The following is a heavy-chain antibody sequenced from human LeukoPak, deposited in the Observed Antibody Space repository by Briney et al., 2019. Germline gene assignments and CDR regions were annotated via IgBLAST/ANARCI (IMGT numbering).Heavy chain of an antibody. CDR2: IYYSGST. D-gene: IGHD3-22*01. CDR1: GGSISSSSYY. V-gene: IGHV4-39*07. J-gene: IGHJ4*02. CDR3: ARGLGSGYYY. Sequence: PSETLSLTCTVSGGSISSSSYYWGWIRQPPGKGLEWIGSIYYSGSTYYNPSLKIRVTISVDTSKNQFSLKLSSVTAADTAVYYCARGLGSGYYYWGQGTLVTVSS.